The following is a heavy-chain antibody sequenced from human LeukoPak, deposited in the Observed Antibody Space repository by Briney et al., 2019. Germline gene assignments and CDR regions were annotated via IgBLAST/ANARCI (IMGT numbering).Heavy chain of an antibody. CDR1: GGSISSYY. CDR2: IYYSGST. Sequence: PSETLSLTCTVSGGSISSYYWSWIRQPPGKGLEWIGYIYYSGSTNYNPSLKSRVTISVDTSKNQFSLKLSSVTAADTAVYYCARGEEQQLVYGMDVWGQGTTVTVSS. V-gene: IGHV4-59*01. J-gene: IGHJ6*02. CDR3: ARGEEQQLVYGMDV. D-gene: IGHD6-13*01.